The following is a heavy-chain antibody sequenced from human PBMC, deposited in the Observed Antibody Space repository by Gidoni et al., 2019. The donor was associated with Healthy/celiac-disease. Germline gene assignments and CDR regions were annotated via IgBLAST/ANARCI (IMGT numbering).Heavy chain of an antibody. J-gene: IGHJ4*02. D-gene: IGHD2-15*01. CDR3: ARGRSGGSWWTCDY. CDR1: CGSFSGYY. Sequence: QVQLPHWGAGLLKPSETLSLPCAVYCGSFSGYYWSWICQPPGKVLEWIGEINHSGSTNYHPDLKSRVTISVDTSKNQFSLKLSSVTAADTAVYYCARGRSGGSWWTCDYWGQGTLVTVSS. CDR2: INHSGST. V-gene: IGHV4-34*01.